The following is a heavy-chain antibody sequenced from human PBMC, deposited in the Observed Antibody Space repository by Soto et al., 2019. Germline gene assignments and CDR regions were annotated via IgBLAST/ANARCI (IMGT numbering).Heavy chain of an antibody. CDR1: GGSFSGYY. J-gene: IGHJ6*02. Sequence: TLSLTCAVYGGSFSGYYWSWIRQPPGKGLEWIGEINHSGSTNYNPSLKSRVTISVDTSKNQFSLKLSSVTAADTALYYCARWNMLRGVRYYYGMDVWGQGTTV. CDR3: ARWNMLRGVRYYYGMDV. D-gene: IGHD3-10*01. V-gene: IGHV4-34*01. CDR2: INHSGST.